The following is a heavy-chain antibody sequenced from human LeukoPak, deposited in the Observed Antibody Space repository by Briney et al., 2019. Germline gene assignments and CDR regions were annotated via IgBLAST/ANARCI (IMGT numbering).Heavy chain of an antibody. CDR1: GFTFSSYG. CDR3: AEQQLLPS. CDR2: ISYDGSNE. Sequence: PGGSLRLSCAASGFTFSSYGMHWVRQAPGKGLEWVAVISYDGSNEYYADSVKGRFTISRDNSKNTLYLQMNSLRAEDTAVYYCAEQQLLPSWGQGTLVTVSS. D-gene: IGHD6-13*01. V-gene: IGHV3-30*18. J-gene: IGHJ5*02.